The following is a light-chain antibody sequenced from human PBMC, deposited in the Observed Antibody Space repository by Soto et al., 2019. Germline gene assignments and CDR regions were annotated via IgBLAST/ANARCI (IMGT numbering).Light chain of an antibody. J-gene: IGKJ1*01. CDR3: QQYGGSPRT. V-gene: IGKV3-20*01. CDR2: DAS. CDR1: QSISSSS. Sequence: TQSPSTLSASVGDTVTITCRASQSISSSSLAWYQQKRGQAPRLLIHDASSRATGIPDRFSGSGSGTDFTLTISRLEPEDFAVYYCQQYGGSPRTFGQGTKVDIK.